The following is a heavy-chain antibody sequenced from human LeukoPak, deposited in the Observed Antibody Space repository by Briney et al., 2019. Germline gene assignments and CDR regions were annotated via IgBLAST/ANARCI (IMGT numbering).Heavy chain of an antibody. D-gene: IGHD2-2*01. V-gene: IGHV3-66*01. CDR1: RFIVSSNY. CDR2: IYSAGDT. J-gene: IGHJ6*02. Sequence: GGSLRLSCAASRFIVSSNYMTWVRQAPGKGLEWLSVIYSAGDTYYADSVKGRFTISRDNSKNTLDLQMNSLRVEDTGVCYCARRRPKPEYPYHYYGMDVWGQGTTVTVSS. CDR3: ARRRPKPEYPYHYYGMDV.